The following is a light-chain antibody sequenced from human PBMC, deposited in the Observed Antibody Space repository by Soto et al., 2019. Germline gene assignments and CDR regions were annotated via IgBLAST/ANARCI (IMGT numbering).Light chain of an antibody. Sequence: QSALTQPTSVSGSPGQSIAIPCTGTPNDIGAYEYVSWYQQHPGKAPRLLIHGVRNRPPGISSRFSGSKSGFTASLTISGLQAEDEADYFCCSYAGAYRYVFGSGTKVTVL. CDR2: GVR. CDR3: CSYAGAYRYV. V-gene: IGLV2-14*01. J-gene: IGLJ1*01. CDR1: PNDIGAYEY.